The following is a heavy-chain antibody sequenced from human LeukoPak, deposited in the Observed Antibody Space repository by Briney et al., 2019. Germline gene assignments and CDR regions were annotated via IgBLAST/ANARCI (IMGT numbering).Heavy chain of an antibody. V-gene: IGHV3-23*01. CDR2: ISGSGGST. D-gene: IGHD3-3*01. Sequence: GGSLRLSCAASGFTFSSYAMSWVRQAPGKGLEWVSAISGSGGSTYYADSVKGRFTISRDNSKNTLYLQMNSLRAEDTAVYYCAKDLYYDFWSGYCAFDIWGQGTMVTVSS. CDR3: AKDLYYDFWSGYCAFDI. J-gene: IGHJ3*02. CDR1: GFTFSSYA.